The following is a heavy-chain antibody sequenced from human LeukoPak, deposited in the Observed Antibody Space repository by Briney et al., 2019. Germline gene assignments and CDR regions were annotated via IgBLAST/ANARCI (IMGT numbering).Heavy chain of an antibody. D-gene: IGHD3-10*01. CDR1: GDSASTNSAA. CDR2: TFYKSQWYT. Sequence: SQTLSLTCDISGDSASTNSAAWNWIRQSPSRGLEWLGRTFYKSQWYTDYAVSMNNRITITSDTSKNQVSLRVNSVTPEDTAVYYCARVSFFRGVTRRWFDPWGQGSLVIVSS. CDR3: ARVSFFRGVTRRWFDP. J-gene: IGHJ5*02. V-gene: IGHV6-1*01.